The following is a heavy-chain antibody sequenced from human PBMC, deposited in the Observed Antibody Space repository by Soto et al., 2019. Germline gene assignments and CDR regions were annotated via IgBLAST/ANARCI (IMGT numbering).Heavy chain of an antibody. CDR1: GFTFSDYY. V-gene: IGHV3-11*01. Sequence: QVQLVESGGGLVKPGGSLRLSCAASGFTFSDYYMTWIRQAPGKGLQWVSSISSSGHTIDYADSVKGRFTISRDNANNSLFLQVNHLRAEDTAVYYCARLHMAYLRPGDDYWGQGTLVTVSS. D-gene: IGHD5-12*01. J-gene: IGHJ4*02. CDR3: ARLHMAYLRPGDDY. CDR2: ISSSGHTI.